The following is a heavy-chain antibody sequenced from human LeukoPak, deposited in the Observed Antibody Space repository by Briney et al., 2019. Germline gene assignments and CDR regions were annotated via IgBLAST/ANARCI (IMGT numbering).Heavy chain of an antibody. CDR3: AKDRSAYSSSWYPFDY. J-gene: IGHJ4*02. CDR1: GFTFSSYG. CDR2: IWYDGSNK. V-gene: IGHV3-33*06. Sequence: GGSLRLSCAASGFTFSSYGMHWVRQAPGKGLEWVAVIWYDGSNKYYADSVKGRFTISRDNSKNTLYLQMNSLRAEDTAVYYCAKDRSAYSSSWYPFDYWGQGTLVTVSS. D-gene: IGHD6-13*01.